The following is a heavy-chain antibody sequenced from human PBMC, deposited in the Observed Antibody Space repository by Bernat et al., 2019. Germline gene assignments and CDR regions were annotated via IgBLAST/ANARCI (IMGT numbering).Heavy chain of an antibody. D-gene: IGHD6-19*01. Sequence: QVQLVQSGAEVKKPGSSVKVSCKASGGTFSSYAISWVRQAPGPGLEWMGGLIPIFGTANYAQKFQGKVTITADESTSTAYMELSSLRSEDTAVYYCASQEIAVAASDAFDIWGQGTMVTVSS. CDR3: ASQEIAVAASDAFDI. CDR2: LIPIFGTA. J-gene: IGHJ3*02. CDR1: GGTFSSYA. V-gene: IGHV1-69*01.